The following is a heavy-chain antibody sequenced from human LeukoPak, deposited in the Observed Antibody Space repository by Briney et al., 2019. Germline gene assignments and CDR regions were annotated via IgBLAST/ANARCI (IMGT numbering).Heavy chain of an antibody. Sequence: SETLSLTCAVYGGSFSGYYWSWIRQPPGKGLEWIGEINHSGSTNYNPSLKSRVTISVDTSKNRFSLKLSPVTAADTAVYYCARGFGGEVLLWFRELFHFDYWGQGTLVTVSS. CDR3: ARGFGGEVLLWFRELFHFDY. V-gene: IGHV4-34*01. D-gene: IGHD3-10*01. CDR2: INHSGST. J-gene: IGHJ4*02. CDR1: GGSFSGYY.